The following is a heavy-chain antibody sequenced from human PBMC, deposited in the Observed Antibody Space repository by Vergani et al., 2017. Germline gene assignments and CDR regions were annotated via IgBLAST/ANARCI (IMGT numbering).Heavy chain of an antibody. CDR3: ARDMFGFWYFDL. CDR2: ISGSGGST. V-gene: IGHV3-23*01. J-gene: IGHJ2*01. Sequence: EVQLLESGGGLVQPGGSLRLSCAASGFTFSSYAMSWVRQAPGKGLEWVSAISGSGGSTYYADSVKGRFTISRDNAKNSLYLQMNSLRAEDTAVYYCARDMFGFWYFDLWGRGTLVTVSS. D-gene: IGHD3-3*02. CDR1: GFTFSSYA.